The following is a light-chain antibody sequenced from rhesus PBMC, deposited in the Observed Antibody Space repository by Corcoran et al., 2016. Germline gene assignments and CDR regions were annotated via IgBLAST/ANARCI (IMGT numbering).Light chain of an antibody. Sequence: DIQMTQSPSSLSASVGDRVTITCRASENVNNYLNWYQQKPGKAPKLLIYKASTLQSGGPSRFSGSGSWTDYTFTISSLQPEDVATYYCQHGYGTPFTFGPGTKLDIK. CDR3: QHGYGTPFT. J-gene: IGKJ3*01. V-gene: IGKV1-74*01. CDR1: ENVNNY. CDR2: KAS.